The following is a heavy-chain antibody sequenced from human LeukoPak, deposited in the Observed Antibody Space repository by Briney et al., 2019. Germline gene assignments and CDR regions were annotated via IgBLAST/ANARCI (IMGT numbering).Heavy chain of an antibody. CDR1: GFTFSGYW. J-gene: IGHJ6*03. D-gene: IGHD2-2*01. CDR2: IKQDGSEK. CDR3: ARDVGYCSSASCPPYYYFMDV. Sequence: GGSLRLSCAASGFTFSGYWMSWVRQAPGKGPEWVANIKQDGSEKYYVDSVKGRFTISRDNAKNSLFLQMNSLRAEDAAVYYCARDVGYCSSASCPPYYYFMDVWGKGTTVTVSS. V-gene: IGHV3-7*01.